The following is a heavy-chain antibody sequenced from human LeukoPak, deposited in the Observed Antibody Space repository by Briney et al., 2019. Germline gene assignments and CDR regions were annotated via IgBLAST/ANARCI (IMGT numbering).Heavy chain of an antibody. Sequence: GGSLRLSCAASGFTFSSYGMHWVRQAPGKGLEWVAVISYDGSNKYYADSVKGRFTISRDNSKNTLYLQMNSLRAEDTAVYYCAKAGRYCSGGSCYYYYGMDVWGQGTTVTVSS. D-gene: IGHD2-15*01. CDR3: AKAGRYCSGGSCYYYYGMDV. CDR2: ISYDGSNK. J-gene: IGHJ6*02. CDR1: GFTFSSYG. V-gene: IGHV3-30*18.